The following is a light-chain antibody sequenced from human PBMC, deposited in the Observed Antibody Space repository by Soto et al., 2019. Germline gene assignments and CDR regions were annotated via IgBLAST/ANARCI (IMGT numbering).Light chain of an antibody. CDR1: QSVSRN. J-gene: IGKJ2*01. V-gene: IGKV3-15*01. CDR2: GAS. Sequence: EIVMTQSPAILSVSPGERVTLSCRASQSVSRNFAWYRQKPGQAPTLLIYGASTRATGIPARFSGSGSGTEVTLTISSLQSEDFAVYCCQQYNNWPYTFGQGTKLEIK. CDR3: QQYNNWPYT.